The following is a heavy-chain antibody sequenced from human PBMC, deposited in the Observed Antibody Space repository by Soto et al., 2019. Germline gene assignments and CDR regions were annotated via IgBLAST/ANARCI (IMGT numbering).Heavy chain of an antibody. CDR1: GFTFSSYA. CDR3: AKDAPIVVVTARNQRSGYFDY. V-gene: IGHV3-23*01. J-gene: IGHJ4*02. Sequence: EMQLLESGGGLVQPGGSLRLSCAASGFTFSSYAMSWVRQAPGKGLEWVSDISGSGGSTYYADSVKGRFTISRDNSKNTLYLQMNSLRAEDTAVYYCAKDAPIVVVTARNQRSGYFDYWGQGTLVTVSS. CDR2: ISGSGGST. D-gene: IGHD2-21*02.